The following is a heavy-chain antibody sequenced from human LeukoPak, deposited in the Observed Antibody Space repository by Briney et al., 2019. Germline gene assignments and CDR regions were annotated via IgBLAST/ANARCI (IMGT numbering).Heavy chain of an antibody. Sequence: GGSLRLSWAASGFTFSSYWMSWVRQAPGKGLEWVANIKQDGSEKYYVDSVKGRFTISRDNAKNSLYLQMNSLRAEDTAVYYCARVDCSGGSCYSVYYYGMDVWGQGTTVTVSS. J-gene: IGHJ6*02. D-gene: IGHD2-15*01. V-gene: IGHV3-7*01. CDR2: IKQDGSEK. CDR1: GFTFSSYW. CDR3: ARVDCSGGSCYSVYYYGMDV.